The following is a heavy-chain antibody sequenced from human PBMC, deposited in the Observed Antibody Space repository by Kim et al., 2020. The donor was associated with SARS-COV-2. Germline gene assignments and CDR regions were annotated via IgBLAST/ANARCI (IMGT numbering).Heavy chain of an antibody. CDR3: ARGGSRAIDY. CDR1: GFTFGDSA. Sequence: GGSLRLSCAASGFTFGDSAMSWVRQAPGKGLEWVGFIRSRPNRGTTEYAASVKGRFTISTDDSRSIAYLQINSLKTEDTAVYYCARGGSRAIDYWGQGTL. CDR2: IRSRPNRGTT. D-gene: IGHD2-15*01. J-gene: IGHJ4*02. V-gene: IGHV3-49*04.